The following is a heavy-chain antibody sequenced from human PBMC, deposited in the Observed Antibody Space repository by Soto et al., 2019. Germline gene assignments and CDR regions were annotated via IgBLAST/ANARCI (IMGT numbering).Heavy chain of an antibody. CDR2: IYYSGGT. Sequence: GQLQVSGPGLGKPFQTLSLTCNVPGGSISNGGYYWSVIRQHPGKGLGWIGYIYYSGGTYYNPSLKSRVTISVDTPKNQFSLKLSSVTAADTAVYYCARSVFPWGQGTLVTVSS. CDR3: ARSVFP. V-gene: IGHV4-31*03. J-gene: IGHJ5*02. CDR1: GGSISNGGYY.